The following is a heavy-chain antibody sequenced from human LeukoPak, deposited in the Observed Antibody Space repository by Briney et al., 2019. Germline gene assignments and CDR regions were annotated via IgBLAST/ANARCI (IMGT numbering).Heavy chain of an antibody. J-gene: IGHJ4*02. CDR1: GGSISSGGYY. D-gene: IGHD3-16*01. Sequence: SETLSLTCTVSGGSISSGGYYWSWIRQHPGKGLEWIGYIYYSGSTYYNPSLKSRVTISVDTSKNQFSLKLSSVTAADTAVYYCARVIGGATFYDYWGQGTLVTVSS. V-gene: IGHV4-31*03. CDR2: IYYSGST. CDR3: ARVIGGATFYDY.